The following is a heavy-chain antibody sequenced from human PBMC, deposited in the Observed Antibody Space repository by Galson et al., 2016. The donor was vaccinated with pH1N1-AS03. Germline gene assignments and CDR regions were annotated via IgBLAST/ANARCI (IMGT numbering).Heavy chain of an antibody. V-gene: IGHV3-23*01. CDR3: AKYTIDWYEDY. CDR1: GFTFSTYA. CDR2: ISSTGSNT. Sequence: LRLSCAVSGFTFSTYAMTWVRQAPGRGLEWVSSISSTGSNTFYADSVMGRFTISRDNSKNTLYLQMNSLRAEDTAVFYCAKYTIDWYEDYWGQGTLATVSS. D-gene: IGHD6-19*01. J-gene: IGHJ4*02.